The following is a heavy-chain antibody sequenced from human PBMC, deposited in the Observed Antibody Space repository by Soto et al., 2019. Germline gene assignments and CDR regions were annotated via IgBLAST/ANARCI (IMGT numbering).Heavy chain of an antibody. V-gene: IGHV3-23*01. CDR2: ISGSGGST. CDR1: GFTFSSYA. CDR3: AKGNDMTTVTTFDY. J-gene: IGHJ4*02. D-gene: IGHD4-17*01. Sequence: GGSLRLSCAASGFTFSSYAISWVRQAPGKGLEWVSAISGSGGSTYYADSVKGRFTISRDNSKNTLYLQMNSLRAEDTAVYYCAKGNDMTTVTTFDYWGQGTLVTVSS.